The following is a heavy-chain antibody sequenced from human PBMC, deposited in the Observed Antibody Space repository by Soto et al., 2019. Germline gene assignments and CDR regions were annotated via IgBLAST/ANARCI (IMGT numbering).Heavy chain of an antibody. CDR1: GFTFSSYA. V-gene: IGHV3-30-3*01. CDR3: ARRGMDV. Sequence: GGSLRLSCAASGFTFSSYAMHWVRQAPGKGLEWVAVISYDGSNKYYADSVKGRFTISRDNSENTLYLQMNSLRAEDTAVYYCARRGMDVWGPGTTVTVSS. J-gene: IGHJ6*02. CDR2: ISYDGSNK.